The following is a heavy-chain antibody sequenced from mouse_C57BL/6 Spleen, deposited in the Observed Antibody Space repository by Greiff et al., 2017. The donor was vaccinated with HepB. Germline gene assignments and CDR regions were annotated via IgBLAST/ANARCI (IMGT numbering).Heavy chain of an antibody. Sequence: QVQLKQPGAELVRPGSSVKLSCKASGYTFTSYWMHWVKQRPIQGLEWIGNIDPSDSETHYNQKFKDKATLTVDKSSSTAYMQLSSLTSEDSAVYYCARGGGGAWFAYWGQVTLVTVSA. CDR1: GYTFTSYW. D-gene: IGHD3-1*01. CDR3: ARGGGGAWFAY. V-gene: IGHV1-52*01. J-gene: IGHJ3*01. CDR2: IDPSDSET.